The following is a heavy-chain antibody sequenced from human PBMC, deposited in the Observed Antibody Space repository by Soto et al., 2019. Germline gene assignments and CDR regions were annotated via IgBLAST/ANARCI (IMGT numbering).Heavy chain of an antibody. CDR2: ISYDGSNK. D-gene: IGHD3-3*01. V-gene: IGHV3-30-3*01. Sequence: GGSLRLSCAASGFTFSSYAMHWVRQAPGKGLEWVAVISYDGSNKYYADSVKGRFTISRDNSKNTLYLQMNSLRAEDTAVYYCARDHDHVIRFLEWTNFDYWGQGTLVTVSS. J-gene: IGHJ4*02. CDR3: ARDHDHVIRFLEWTNFDY. CDR1: GFTFSSYA.